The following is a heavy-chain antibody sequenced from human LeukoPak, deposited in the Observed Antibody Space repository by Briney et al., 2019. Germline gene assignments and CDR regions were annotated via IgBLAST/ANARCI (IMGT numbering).Heavy chain of an antibody. CDR1: GFTFSTYW. Sequence: GGSLRPSCAASGFTFSTYWMHWVRQAPGKGLVWVSRIKSDGGTNYADSVKGRFTISRDNAKKTVSLQMNSLRPEDTGVYYCARAPSEIGGYYPEYFRHWGQGTLVTVSS. V-gene: IGHV3-74*01. J-gene: IGHJ1*01. CDR3: ARAPSEIGGYYPEYFRH. D-gene: IGHD3-22*01. CDR2: IKSDGGT.